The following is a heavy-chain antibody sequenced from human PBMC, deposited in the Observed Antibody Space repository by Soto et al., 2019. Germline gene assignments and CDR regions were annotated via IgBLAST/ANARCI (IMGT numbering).Heavy chain of an antibody. V-gene: IGHV3-9*01. Sequence: PGGSLRLSCAASGFTFDDYAMHWVRQAPGKGLEWVSGISWNSGSIGYADSVKGRFTISRDNAKNSLYLQMNSLRAEDTALYYCAKDMTQRADCSSTSCYELRAFDIWGQGTMVTVSS. CDR3: AKDMTQRADCSSTSCYELRAFDI. D-gene: IGHD2-2*01. CDR1: GFTFDDYA. CDR2: ISWNSGSI. J-gene: IGHJ3*02.